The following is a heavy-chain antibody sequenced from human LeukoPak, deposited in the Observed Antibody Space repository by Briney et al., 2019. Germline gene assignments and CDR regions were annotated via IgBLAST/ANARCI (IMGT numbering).Heavy chain of an antibody. CDR1: GFAFSSHR. D-gene: IGHD3-22*01. CDR3: VRLTFYEGRGHYPDH. CDR2: ISSDGTSA. J-gene: IGHJ4*02. Sequence: GGSLRLSCGASGFAFSSHRMHWVRQAPGEAPAWVARISSDGTSAVYADSVRGRFTVSRDNAKSTMFLQMDSLRAEDTAVYYCVRLTFYEGRGHYPDHWGQGTLVTVSS. V-gene: IGHV3-74*01.